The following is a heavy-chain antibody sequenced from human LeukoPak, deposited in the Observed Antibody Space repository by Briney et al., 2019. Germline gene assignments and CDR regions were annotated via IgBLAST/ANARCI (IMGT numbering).Heavy chain of an antibody. J-gene: IGHJ6*03. Sequence: ASVKVSCKASGGTFSSYAISWVRQAPGQGLEWMGGIIPIFGTANYAQKFQGRVTITTDESTSTAYMELSSLRSEDTAVYSCAREIAARDYYYMDVWGKGTTVTVSS. CDR3: AREIAARDYYYMDV. D-gene: IGHD6-6*01. CDR1: GGTFSSYA. V-gene: IGHV1-69*05. CDR2: IIPIFGTA.